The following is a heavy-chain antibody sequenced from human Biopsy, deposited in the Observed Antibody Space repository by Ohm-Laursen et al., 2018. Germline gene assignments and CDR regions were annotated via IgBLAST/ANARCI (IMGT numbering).Heavy chain of an antibody. CDR2: INPSGSNT. V-gene: IGHV1-46*01. Sequence: ASAKVSCQASGYRFTSYYLHWLRQPPGQGLVWLGMINPSGSNTSYPQIFQGRVTMTMNKSKSTVYLELSSLRSADTAVYFCARNAGWYGDVYYFDYWGQGTLVTVSS. CDR3: ARNAGWYGDVYYFDY. D-gene: IGHD6-19*01. J-gene: IGHJ4*02. CDR1: GYRFTSYY.